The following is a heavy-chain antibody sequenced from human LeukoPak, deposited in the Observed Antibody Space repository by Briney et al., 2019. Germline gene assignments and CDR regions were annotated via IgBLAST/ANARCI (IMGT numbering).Heavy chain of an antibody. J-gene: IGHJ4*02. CDR2: FDPEDGET. D-gene: IGHD3-22*01. V-gene: IGHV1-24*01. CDR3: ATVEYYDSSGYYYFDY. Sequence: ASVKVSCKVSGYTLTELSMHGLRQAPGKGLEWMGGFDPEDGETIYAQKFQGRVTMTEDTSTDTAYMELSSLRSEDTPVYYCATVEYYDSSGYYYFDYWGQGTLVTVSS. CDR1: GYTLTELS.